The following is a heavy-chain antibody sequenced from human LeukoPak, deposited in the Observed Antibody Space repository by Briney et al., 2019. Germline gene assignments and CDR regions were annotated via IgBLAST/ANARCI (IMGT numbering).Heavy chain of an antibody. D-gene: IGHD3-10*01. CDR3: ARDSGEVPDY. V-gene: IGHV1-2*02. CDR2: INPNNGGT. J-gene: IGHJ4*02. CDR1: GYTFNGYY. Sequence: GASVKVSCKSSGYTFNGYYMHWVRQAPGQGLEWMGWINPNNGGTKYAQNFQGRVTMTRDTSISTAYTESDRLRFDDTAVYYCARDSGEVPDYWGQGTLVTVSS.